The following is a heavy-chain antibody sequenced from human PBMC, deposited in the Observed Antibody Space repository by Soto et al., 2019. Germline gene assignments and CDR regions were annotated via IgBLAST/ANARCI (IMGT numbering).Heavy chain of an antibody. CDR3: AKGDLLTGVAHFDY. J-gene: IGHJ4*02. Sequence: LRLSCAASGFTFSNYAMSWVRQAPGKGLQWVSTISGSGASTYYGDSVKGRFTLSRDNSENTLFLQMDSLRAEDTAVYYCAKGDLLTGVAHFDYWGQGTLVTVSS. CDR1: GFTFSNYA. D-gene: IGHD7-27*01. V-gene: IGHV3-23*01. CDR2: ISGSGAST.